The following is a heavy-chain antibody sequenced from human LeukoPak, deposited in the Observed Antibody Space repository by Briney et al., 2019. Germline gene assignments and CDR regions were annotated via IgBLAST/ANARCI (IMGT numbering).Heavy chain of an antibody. CDR3: AKDLGDSGQTPDRDY. V-gene: IGHV3-30*02. CDR2: IRDDGRNK. Sequence: PGGSLRLSCAASGFSFSSYAIYWVRLAPGKGLEGVAFIRDDGRNKYYADSVKGRFTISRDNSKNTLYLQMNSLRAEDTSVYYCAKDLGDSGQTPDRDYWGQGTLVTVSS. J-gene: IGHJ4*02. CDR1: GFSFSSYA. D-gene: IGHD1-26*01.